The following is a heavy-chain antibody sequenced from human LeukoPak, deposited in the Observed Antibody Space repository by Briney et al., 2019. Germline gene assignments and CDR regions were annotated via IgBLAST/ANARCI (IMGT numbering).Heavy chain of an antibody. D-gene: IGHD3-22*01. J-gene: IGHJ3*02. CDR3: TTYLYYDSSGYYHHDAFDI. CDR2: IRSKANSYAT. Sequence: PGGSLKLSCAASGFTFSGSAMHWVRQASGKGLEWVGRIRSKANSYATAYAASVKGRFTISRDDSKNTAYLQMNSLKTEDTAVYYCTTYLYYDSSGYYHHDAFDIWGQGTMVTVSS. V-gene: IGHV3-73*01. CDR1: GFTFSGSA.